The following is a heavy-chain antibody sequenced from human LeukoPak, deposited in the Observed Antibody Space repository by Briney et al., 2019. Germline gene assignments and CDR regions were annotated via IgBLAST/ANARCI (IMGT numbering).Heavy chain of an antibody. J-gene: IGHJ4*02. Sequence: SVKVSCKASGGTFSSYAISWVRQAPGQGLEWMGRIIPILGIANYAQKFQGRVTITADKSTSTAYMELSSLRSEDTAVYYCARESTAMVFDYWGQGTLVTVSS. CDR3: ARESTAMVFDY. V-gene: IGHV1-69*04. CDR1: GGTFSSYA. CDR2: IIPILGIA. D-gene: IGHD5-18*01.